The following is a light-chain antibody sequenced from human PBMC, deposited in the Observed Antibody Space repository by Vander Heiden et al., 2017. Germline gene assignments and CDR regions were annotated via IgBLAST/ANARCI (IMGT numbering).Light chain of an antibody. J-gene: IGKJ2*01. CDR3: QQYNSYSGT. Sequence: DIQMPQSPSTLSASVGDRVTITCRASQSISSWLAWYQQKPGKAPKLLIYDASSLESGVPSRFSGSGSGTEFTLTISSLQPDDFATYYCQQYNSYSGTFGQGTKLEIK. V-gene: IGKV1-5*01. CDR2: DAS. CDR1: QSISSW.